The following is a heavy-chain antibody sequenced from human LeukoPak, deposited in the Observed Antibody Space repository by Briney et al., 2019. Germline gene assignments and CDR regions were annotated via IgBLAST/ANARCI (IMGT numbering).Heavy chain of an antibody. CDR1: GFTFGSYA. V-gene: IGHV3-23*01. J-gene: IGHJ4*02. D-gene: IGHD3-22*01. Sequence: PGGSLRLSCAASGFTFGSYAMSWVRQAPGKGLEWVSAISGSGGSTYYADSVKGRFTISRDNSKNTLYLQMNSLRAEDTAVYYCATHYYDSSAPVNWGQGTLVTVSS. CDR3: ATHYYDSSAPVN. CDR2: ISGSGGST.